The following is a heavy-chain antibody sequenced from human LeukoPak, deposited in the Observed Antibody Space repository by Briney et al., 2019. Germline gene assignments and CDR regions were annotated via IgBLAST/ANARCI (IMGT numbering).Heavy chain of an antibody. CDR2: IRPDASHT. Sequence: GESVKISCKGSGYSFTIYWNIWVRQIPGKGLEWMVIIRPDASHTSYSSSFQAQATISADKSPSTAYLQSSSLQAPDTATYHCTSARHEKCYFYHWGQGTLVTVSS. J-gene: IGHJ4*02. V-gene: IGHV5-51*01. CDR1: GYSFTIYW. CDR3: TSARHEKCYFYH.